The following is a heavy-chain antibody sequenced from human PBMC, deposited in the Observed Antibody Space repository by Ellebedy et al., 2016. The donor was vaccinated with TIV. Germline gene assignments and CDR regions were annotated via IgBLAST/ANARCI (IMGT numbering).Heavy chain of an antibody. V-gene: IGHV3-23*01. D-gene: IGHD6-6*01. J-gene: IGHJ4*02. CDR1: GFTLTNYG. Sequence: GGSLRLXCAASGFTLTNYGMSWVCQAPGKGLEWVSAIGDSGTTYYADSVKGRFTISRDTSKNTLYLQMNSLRGEDTAVYYCAKARGSSSFFDYWGQGTLVTVSS. CDR3: AKARGSSSFFDY. CDR2: IGDSGTT.